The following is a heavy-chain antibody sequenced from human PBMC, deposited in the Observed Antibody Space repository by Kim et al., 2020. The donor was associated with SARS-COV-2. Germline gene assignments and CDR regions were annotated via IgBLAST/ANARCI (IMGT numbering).Heavy chain of an antibody. CDR3: ARVEGATGVDY. Sequence: SETLSLTCAVYGGSFSGYYWSWIRQPPGKGLEWIGEINHSGSTNYNPSLKSRVTISVDTSKNQFSLKLSSVTAADTAVYYCARVEGATGVDYWGQGTLVT. CDR1: GGSFSGYY. V-gene: IGHV4-34*01. D-gene: IGHD1-26*01. CDR2: INHSGST. J-gene: IGHJ4*02.